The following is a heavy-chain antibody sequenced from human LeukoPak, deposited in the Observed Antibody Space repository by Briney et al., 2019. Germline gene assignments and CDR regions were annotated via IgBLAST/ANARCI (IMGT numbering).Heavy chain of an antibody. V-gene: IGHV4-59*01. D-gene: IGHD2-15*01. CDR3: ARVVVAATKPFYYYYYMDV. J-gene: IGHJ6*03. CDR2: IYYSGST. Sequence: SETLSLTCTVSGGSISSYYWSWIRQPPGKGLEWIGYIYYSGSTNYNPSLKSRVTISVDTSKNQFSLKLSSVTAADTAVYYCARVVVAATKPFYYYYYMDVWDKGTTVTVSS. CDR1: GGSISSYY.